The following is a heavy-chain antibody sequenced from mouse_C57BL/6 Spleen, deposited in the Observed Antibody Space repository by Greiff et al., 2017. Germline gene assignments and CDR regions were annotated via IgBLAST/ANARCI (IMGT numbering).Heavy chain of an antibody. Sequence: QVQLQQPGAELVKPGASVKMSCKASGYTFTSYWITWVKQRPGQGLEWIGDIYPGSGSTNYNEKFKSKATLTVDTSSSTAYMQLSSLTSEDSAVYYCASRITTVFSYYYAMDYWGHGTSVTVSS. V-gene: IGHV1-55*01. CDR3: ASRITTVFSYYYAMDY. CDR1: GYTFTSYW. J-gene: IGHJ4*01. D-gene: IGHD1-1*01. CDR2: IYPGSGST.